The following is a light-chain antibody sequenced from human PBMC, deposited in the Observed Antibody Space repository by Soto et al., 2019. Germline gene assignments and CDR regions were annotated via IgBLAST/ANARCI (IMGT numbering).Light chain of an antibody. CDR3: QQYNTYPWT. V-gene: IGKV1-13*02. Sequence: AIQLTQSPSSLSASVGDRVTITCRASQGISSALAWYQQKPGKAPNLLIYDASSLESGVPSRFSGSRSGTEVTLTISSLQPDDFATYYCQQYNTYPWTFGQGTKVEIK. CDR1: QGISSA. J-gene: IGKJ1*01. CDR2: DAS.